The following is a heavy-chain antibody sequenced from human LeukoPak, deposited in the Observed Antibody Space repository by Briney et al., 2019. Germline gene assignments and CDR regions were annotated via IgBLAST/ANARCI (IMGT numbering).Heavy chain of an antibody. CDR3: ARDTGTVVDY. V-gene: IGHV4-59*01. J-gene: IGHJ4*02. Sequence: SETLSLTCTVSGGSISTYYWSWIRQPPGKGLEWIGYIYYSGSTNYNPSLKSRVTASVDTSKNQFSLKLSSVTAADTAVYYCARDTGTVVDYWGQGTLVTVSS. CDR2: IYYSGST. D-gene: IGHD4-23*01. CDR1: GGSISTYY.